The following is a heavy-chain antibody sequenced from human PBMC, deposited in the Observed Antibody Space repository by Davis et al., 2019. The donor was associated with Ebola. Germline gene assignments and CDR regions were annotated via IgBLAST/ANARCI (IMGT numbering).Heavy chain of an antibody. CDR3: ARPVAGTGAFDI. CDR2: ISYDGSNK. V-gene: IGHV3-30-3*01. Sequence: PGGSLRLSCAASGFTFSSYAMHWVRQAPGKGLEWVAVISYDGSNKYYADSVKGRFTISRDNSKNTLYLQMNSLRAEDTAVYYCARPVAGTGAFDIWGQGTMVTVSS. J-gene: IGHJ3*02. CDR1: GFTFSSYA. D-gene: IGHD6-19*01.